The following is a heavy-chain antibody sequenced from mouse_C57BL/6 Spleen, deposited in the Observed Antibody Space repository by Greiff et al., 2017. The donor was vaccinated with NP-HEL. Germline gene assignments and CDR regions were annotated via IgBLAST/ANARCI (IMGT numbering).Heavy chain of an antibody. CDR1: GYAFSSYW. V-gene: IGHV1-80*01. D-gene: IGHD1-1*01. J-gene: IGHJ1*03. Sequence: VQLQQSGAELVKPGASVKISCKASGYAFSSYWMNWVKQRPGKGLEWIGQIYPGDGDTNYNGKFKGKATLTADKSSSTAYMQLSSLTSEDSAVYFCARSLGYGSSYDWYFDVWGTGTTVTVSS. CDR2: IYPGDGDT. CDR3: ARSLGYGSSYDWYFDV.